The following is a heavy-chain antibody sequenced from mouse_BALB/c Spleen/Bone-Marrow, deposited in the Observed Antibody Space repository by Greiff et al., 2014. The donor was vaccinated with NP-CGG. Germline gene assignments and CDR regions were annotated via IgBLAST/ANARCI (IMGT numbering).Heavy chain of an antibody. Sequence: VHLVESGPGLVAPSQSLSITCTVSGFSLTSYGVHWVRQPPGKGLEWLGVIWAGGSTNYNSALMSRLSISKGNSKSQVFLKMNSLQTDDTAMYYCARDGDYDEGAWFAYWGQGTLVTVSA. J-gene: IGHJ3*01. D-gene: IGHD2-4*01. CDR1: GFSLTSYG. CDR3: ARDGDYDEGAWFAY. V-gene: IGHV2-9*02. CDR2: IWAGGST.